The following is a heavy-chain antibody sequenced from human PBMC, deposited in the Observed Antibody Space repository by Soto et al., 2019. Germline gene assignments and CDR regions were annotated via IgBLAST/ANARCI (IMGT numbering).Heavy chain of an antibody. Sequence: TLSLTCTVSGGSISSGDYYWSWIRQPPGKGLEWIGYIYYSGSTYYNPSLKSRVTISVDMSKNQFSLKLSSVTAADTAVYYCARETEGIWYYFDYWGQGTLVTVSS. CDR1: GGSISSGDYY. CDR3: ARETEGIWYYFDY. J-gene: IGHJ4*02. V-gene: IGHV4-30-4*01. CDR2: IYYSGST. D-gene: IGHD2-15*01.